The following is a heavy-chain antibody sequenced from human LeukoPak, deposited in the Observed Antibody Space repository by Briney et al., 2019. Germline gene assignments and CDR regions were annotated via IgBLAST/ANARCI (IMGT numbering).Heavy chain of an antibody. CDR3: TTGYCSSPNCYLIENY. CDR1: GFTFRNAW. V-gene: IGHV3-15*01. Sequence: GGSLRLSCAASGFTFRNAWMYWVRQAPGKGLEWVGRLNSKTDGGTTDYAAPVKGRFTISRDDSKNTLYLQMNSLKTEDTAVYYCTTGYCSSPNCYLIENYWGQGTLVSVSS. D-gene: IGHD2-2*03. CDR2: LNSKTDGGTT. J-gene: IGHJ4*02.